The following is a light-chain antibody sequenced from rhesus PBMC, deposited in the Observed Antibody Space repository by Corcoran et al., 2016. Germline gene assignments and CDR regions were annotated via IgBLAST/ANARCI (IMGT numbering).Light chain of an antibody. CDR3: QHGYGTPLT. CDR1: ENVNNY. V-gene: IGKV1-74*01. J-gene: IGKJ4*01. CDR2: KAS. Sequence: DIQMTQSPSSLSASVGDRVTITCRASENVNNYLNWYQQKPGKAPKLQIYKASNLQSGVPSRFSGSGPGTDYTVTISSLQPEDVATYYCQHGYGTPLTFGGGTKVEIK.